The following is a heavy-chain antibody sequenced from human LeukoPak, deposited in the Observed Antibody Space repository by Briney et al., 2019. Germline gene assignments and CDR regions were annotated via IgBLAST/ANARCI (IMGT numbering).Heavy chain of an antibody. CDR2: ISSSSSYI. Sequence: GGSLRLSCAASGFTFSSYSMNWVRQAPGKGLEWVSSISSSSSYIYYADSVKGRFTISRDNSKNTLYLQMSSLRAEDTAVYYCAKENYPRTFDYWGQGTLVTVSS. J-gene: IGHJ4*02. V-gene: IGHV3-21*01. CDR3: AKENYPRTFDY. D-gene: IGHD1-7*01. CDR1: GFTFSSYS.